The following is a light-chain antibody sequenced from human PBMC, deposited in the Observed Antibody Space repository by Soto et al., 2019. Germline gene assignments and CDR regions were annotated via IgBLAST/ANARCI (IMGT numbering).Light chain of an antibody. V-gene: IGLV1-40*01. CDR3: QSFDVSLSGGDWV. Sequence: ELTQPPSVSVAPGQTARITCGGSNIATKNVHWYQQLPGTVPKLLIYDNSNRPSGVPDRFSGSKSGTSASLAITGLQAEDEADYYCQSFDVSLSGGDWVFGGGTKLTVL. CDR1: SNIATKN. J-gene: IGLJ3*02. CDR2: DNS.